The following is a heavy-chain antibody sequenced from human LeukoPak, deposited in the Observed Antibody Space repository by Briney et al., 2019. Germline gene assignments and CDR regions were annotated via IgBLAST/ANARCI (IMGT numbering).Heavy chain of an antibody. J-gene: IGHJ6*02. CDR2: IYSGGST. CDR3: ARDMGIAAAGLDYYYYGMDV. Sequence: GGSLRLSCAASGFTVSSNYMSWVRQAPGKGLEWVSVIYSGGSTYYADSVKGRFTISRDNSKNTLYLQMNSLRAEDTAVYYCARDMGIAAAGLDYYYYGMDVWGQGTTVTVSS. V-gene: IGHV3-53*01. D-gene: IGHD6-13*01. CDR1: GFTVSSNY.